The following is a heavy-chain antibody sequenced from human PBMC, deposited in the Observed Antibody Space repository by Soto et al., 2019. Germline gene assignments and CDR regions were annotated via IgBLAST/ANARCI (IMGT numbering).Heavy chain of an antibody. CDR3: ARGRWGSGSSYYSYYYMDV. CDR1: GYTFTSYA. J-gene: IGHJ6*03. CDR2: INAGNGNT. Sequence: GASVKVSCKAPGYTFTSYAMHWVRQAPGQRLEWMGWINAGNGNTKYSQKFQGRVTITRDSSASTAYMELSSLRSEDTAVYYCARGRWGSGSSYYSYYYMDVWGKGTTVTVSS. V-gene: IGHV1-3*01. D-gene: IGHD3-10*01.